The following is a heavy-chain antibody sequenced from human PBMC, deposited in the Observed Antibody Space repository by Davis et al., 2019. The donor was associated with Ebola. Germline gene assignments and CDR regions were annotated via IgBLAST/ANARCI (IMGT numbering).Heavy chain of an antibody. CDR2: TYFNSKWYN. CDR1: GDSVSRRTG. J-gene: IGHJ4*02. V-gene: IGHV6-1*01. Sequence: HSQTLSLTCAISGDSVSRRTGWNWIRQSPSRGLEWLGRTYFNSKWYNDYAVSVKTRITINPDTSKNQFSLQLNSVTPEDTAVYYCARGRLRTSFDYWGQGTLVTVSS. D-gene: IGHD1-14*01. CDR3: ARGRLRTSFDY.